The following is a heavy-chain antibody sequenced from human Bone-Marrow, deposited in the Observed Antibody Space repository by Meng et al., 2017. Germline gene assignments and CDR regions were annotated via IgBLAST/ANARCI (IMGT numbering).Heavy chain of an antibody. V-gene: IGHV1-2*06. CDR2: INPNSGGT. CDR3: ARVRWELPDY. Sequence: QGQLVQSGAEVKKPGASVKVSCKASGYTFTSYDINWVRQATGQGLEWMGRINPNSGGTNYAQKFQGRVTMTRDTSISTAYMELSRLRSDDTAVYYCARVRWELPDYWGQGTLVTVSS. CDR1: GYTFTSYD. D-gene: IGHD1-26*01. J-gene: IGHJ4*02.